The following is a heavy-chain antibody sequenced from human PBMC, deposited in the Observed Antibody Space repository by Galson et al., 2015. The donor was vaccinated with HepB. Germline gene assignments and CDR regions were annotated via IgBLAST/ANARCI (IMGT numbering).Heavy chain of an antibody. D-gene: IGHD4-11*01. CDR3: ARLTTVTTDY. CDR2: IYYSGST. Sequence: SETLSLTCTDSGGSISSSSYYWGWIRQPPGKGLEWIGTIYYSGSTYYNPSLKSRVTISVDTSKNQFSLKLSSVTAADTAVYYCARLTTVTTDYWGQGTLVTASS. V-gene: IGHV4-39*01. J-gene: IGHJ4*02. CDR1: GGSISSSSYY.